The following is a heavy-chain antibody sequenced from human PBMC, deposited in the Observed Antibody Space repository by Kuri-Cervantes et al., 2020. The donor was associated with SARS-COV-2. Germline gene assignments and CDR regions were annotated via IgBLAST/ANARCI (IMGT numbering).Heavy chain of an antibody. CDR1: GESLSDYY. V-gene: IGHV4-34*01. CDR2: LNDSGSTHYNTGST. D-gene: IGHD5-24*01. J-gene: IGHJ6*02. CDR3: ARGRGRRRAYYGMDV. Sequence: GSLRLSCAVYGESLSDYYWNWIRQPPGKGLEWIGELNDSGSTHYNTGSTNYNPSLRSRVTISLDTSKNEFSLKMNSVTAADTAVYYCARGRGRRRAYYGMDVWGQGTTVTVSS.